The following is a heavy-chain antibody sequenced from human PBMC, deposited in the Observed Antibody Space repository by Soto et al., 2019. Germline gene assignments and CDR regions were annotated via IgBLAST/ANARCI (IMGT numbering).Heavy chain of an antibody. J-gene: IGHJ6*02. V-gene: IGHV1-69*18. Sequence: QVQLVQSGAEVRKPGSSVTVSCKASGGTFSTYGITWVRQAPGQGLEWMGNIIPLIGTANYAQRFRGRVTITAAESTTTAYMELTSRRPEDRAVYYGARVVMTTVSASFYYGLDVWGQGTTVPVSS. CDR3: ARVVMTTVSASFYYGLDV. D-gene: IGHD4-17*01. CDR1: GGTFSTYG. CDR2: IIPLIGTA.